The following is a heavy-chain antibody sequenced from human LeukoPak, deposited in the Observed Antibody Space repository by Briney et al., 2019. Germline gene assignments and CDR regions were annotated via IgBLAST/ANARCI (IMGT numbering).Heavy chain of an antibody. CDR3: ARGHRPPRYSSSHRAFDI. CDR1: GGSFSGYY. D-gene: IGHD6-13*01. CDR2: INHSGST. Sequence: PSETLSLTCAVYGGSFSGYYWSWIRQPPGKGLEWIGEINHSGSTNYNPSLKSRVTISVDTSKNQFSLKLSSVTAADTAVYYCARGHRPPRYSSSHRAFDIWGQGTMVTVSS. V-gene: IGHV4-34*01. J-gene: IGHJ3*02.